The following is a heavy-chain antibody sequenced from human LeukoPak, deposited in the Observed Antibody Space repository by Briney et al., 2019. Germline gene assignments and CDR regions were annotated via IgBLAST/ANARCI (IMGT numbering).Heavy chain of an antibody. J-gene: IGHJ6*02. D-gene: IGHD6-13*01. Sequence: ASVKVSCKASGYTLTELSMHWVRQAPGKGLEWMGGFDPEDGETIYAQKFQGRVTMTEDTSTDTAYMELSSLRSEDTAVYYCARDERRGSSLLGYYGMDVWGQGTTVTVSS. V-gene: IGHV1-24*01. CDR1: GYTLTELS. CDR2: FDPEDGET. CDR3: ARDERRGSSLLGYYGMDV.